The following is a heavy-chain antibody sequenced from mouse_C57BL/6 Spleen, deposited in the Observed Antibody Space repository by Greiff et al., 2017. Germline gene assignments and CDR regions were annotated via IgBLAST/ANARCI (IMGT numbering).Heavy chain of an antibody. CDR3: AIYYYYDYYAMDY. V-gene: IGHV1-82*01. CDR1: GYAFSSSW. D-gene: IGHD2-4*01. CDR2: IYPGDGDT. Sequence: QVQLQQSGPELVKPGASVKISCKASGYAFSSSWMNWVKQRPGKGLEWIGRIYPGDGDTNYNGKFKGKATLTADKSSSTAYMQLSSLTSEDSAVYFCAIYYYYDYYAMDYWGQGTSVTVSS. J-gene: IGHJ4*01.